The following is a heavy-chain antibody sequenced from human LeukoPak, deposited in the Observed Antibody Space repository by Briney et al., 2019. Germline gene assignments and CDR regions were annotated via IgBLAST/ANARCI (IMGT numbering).Heavy chain of an antibody. J-gene: IGHJ4*02. CDR3: ARAMTTVRNLDY. V-gene: IGHV4-59*01. CDR1: GGSISSYY. Sequence: SETLSLTCTVSGGSISSYYWSWIRQPPGKGLEWIGYIYYSGSTNYNPSLKSRVTISVDTSKNQFSLKLSSVTAADTAVYYCARAMTTVRNLDYWGQGTLVTVSS. CDR2: IYYSGST. D-gene: IGHD4-17*01.